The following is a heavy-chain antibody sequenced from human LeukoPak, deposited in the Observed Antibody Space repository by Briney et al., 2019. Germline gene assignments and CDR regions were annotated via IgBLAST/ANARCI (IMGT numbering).Heavy chain of an antibody. CDR3: AKDRGRGYNHGYPLFDY. CDR2: LSGSGSHA. Sequence: PGGSLRLSCAASGFSFSTYAMSWVRQAPGKGREWVSTLSGSGSHAYYADSVKGRLTISRDNSKNTLYMQMNSLRAEDTAVYYCAKDRGRGYNHGYPLFDYWGQGTLVTVSP. CDR1: GFSFSTYA. V-gene: IGHV3-23*01. J-gene: IGHJ4*02. D-gene: IGHD5-18*01.